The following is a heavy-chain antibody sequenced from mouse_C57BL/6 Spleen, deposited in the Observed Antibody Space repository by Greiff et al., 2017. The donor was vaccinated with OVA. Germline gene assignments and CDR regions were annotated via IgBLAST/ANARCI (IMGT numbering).Heavy chain of an antibody. J-gene: IGHJ1*03. Sequence: QVQLQQPGAELVKPGASVKMSCKASGYTFTSYWITWVKQRPGQGLEWIGDIYPGSGSTNYNEKFKSKSTLTVDTSSSTAYMQLSSLTSEDSAVYYCAREGNWYFDVWGTGTTVTVSS. V-gene: IGHV1-55*01. CDR3: AREGNWYFDV. CDR2: IYPGSGST. CDR1: GYTFTSYW.